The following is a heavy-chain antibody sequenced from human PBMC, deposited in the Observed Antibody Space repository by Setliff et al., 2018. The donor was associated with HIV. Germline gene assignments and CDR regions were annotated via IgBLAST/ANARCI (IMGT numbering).Heavy chain of an antibody. J-gene: IGHJ6*03. CDR1: GGSISSHY. Sequence: SETLSLTCTVSGGSISSHYWSWIRQPPGKGLEWTGYIYYSGRTNYNPSLKSRVTISVDTSKNQFSLKLTSVTAADTAVYYCARHPTNWGSTGYYYYYMDVWGKGTTVTVS. CDR3: ARHPTNWGSTGYYYYYMDV. V-gene: IGHV4-59*08. D-gene: IGHD7-27*01. CDR2: IYYSGRT.